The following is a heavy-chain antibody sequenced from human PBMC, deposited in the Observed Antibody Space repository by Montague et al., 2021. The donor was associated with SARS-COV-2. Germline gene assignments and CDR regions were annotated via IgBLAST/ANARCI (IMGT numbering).Heavy chain of an antibody. CDR3: VRDHAYGGPRGAYDI. J-gene: IGHJ3*02. V-gene: IGHV4-59*01. D-gene: IGHD4-23*01. CDR1: GGSITGYY. Sequence: SETLSLTCTVSGGSITGYYWSWLRRSPGKGLEWIAYIYDTGAANYNPSLESRVTISTDTSTNQLSLKVNSVTAADTAVYYCVRDHAYGGPRGAYDIWGQGTVVTVSS. CDR2: IYDTGAA.